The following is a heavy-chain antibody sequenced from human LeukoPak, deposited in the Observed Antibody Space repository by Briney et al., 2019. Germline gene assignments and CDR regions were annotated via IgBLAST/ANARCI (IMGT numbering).Heavy chain of an antibody. CDR1: GGSVSSYY. CDR3: ARAGEAARPFMVVSWFDP. V-gene: IGHV4-59*02. CDR2: LSHSGSS. Sequence: PSETLSLTCTVSGGSVSSYYWSWIRRPPGRGLEWIAYLSHSGSSDSNPSLTSRVTTLVDTSKNQFSLKLTSVTAADTAVYYCARAGEAARPFMVVSWFDPWGQGTLVTVSS. J-gene: IGHJ5*02. D-gene: IGHD6-6*01.